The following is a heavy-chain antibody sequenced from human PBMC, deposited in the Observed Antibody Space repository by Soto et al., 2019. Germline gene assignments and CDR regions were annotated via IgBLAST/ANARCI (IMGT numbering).Heavy chain of an antibody. CDR1: GGSFSGYY. D-gene: IGHD3-10*01. CDR2: INHSGST. V-gene: IGHV4-34*01. CDR3: ARAIGRYYGSGSPTTPPRFDY. Sequence: SETLSLTCAVYGGSFSGYYWSWIRQPPGKGLEWIGEINHSGSTNYNPSLKSRVTISVDTSKNQFSLKLSSVTAADTAVYYCARAIGRYYGSGSPTTPPRFDYWGQGTLVTVSS. J-gene: IGHJ4*02.